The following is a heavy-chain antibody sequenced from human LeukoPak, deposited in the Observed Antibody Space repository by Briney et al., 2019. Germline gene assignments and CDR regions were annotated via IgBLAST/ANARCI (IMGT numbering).Heavy chain of an antibody. CDR3: AKDATSHGPFDY. Sequence: GGSLRLSCAASGFTFSSYAMHWVRQAPGKGLEWVSGISWNSGSIGYADSVKGRFTISRDNAKNSLYLQMNSLRAEDTALYYCAKDATSHGPFDYWGQGTLVTVSS. V-gene: IGHV3-9*01. D-gene: IGHD2-2*01. CDR2: ISWNSGSI. CDR1: GFTFSSYA. J-gene: IGHJ4*02.